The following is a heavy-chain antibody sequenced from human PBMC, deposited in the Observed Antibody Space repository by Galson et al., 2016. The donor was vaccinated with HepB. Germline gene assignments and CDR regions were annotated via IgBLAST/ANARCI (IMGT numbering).Heavy chain of an antibody. J-gene: IGHJ6*02. Sequence: SVKVSCKASGYSFTNYHMHWLRQAPGQGLEWMGRIDRPSGDTKYAQKFQGRVTMTRDTSISTIYMELSSLTSDDTGVYYCARDDSGGWYGFHYGMDVWGQGTTVTVSS. CDR3: ARDDSGGWYGFHYGMDV. V-gene: IGHV1-2*05. CDR2: IDRPSGDT. CDR1: GYSFTNYH. D-gene: IGHD6-19*01.